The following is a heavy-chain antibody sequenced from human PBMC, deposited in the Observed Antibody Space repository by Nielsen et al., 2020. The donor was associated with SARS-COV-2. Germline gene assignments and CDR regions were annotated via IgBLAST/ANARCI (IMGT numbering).Heavy chain of an antibody. CDR2: LSTQNGNT. CDR1: GHTFANYG. D-gene: IGHD3-10*01. J-gene: IGHJ4*02. Sequence: ASVKVSCKASGHTFANYGLTWVRQAPGQGLEWMGWLSTQNGNTNFAQKFQGRVTVTTDTSTNTVYMELRSLRSDDTAVYYCARIGAYYGSGTYPDYWGQGTLVTVSS. V-gene: IGHV1-18*04. CDR3: ARIGAYYGSGTYPDY.